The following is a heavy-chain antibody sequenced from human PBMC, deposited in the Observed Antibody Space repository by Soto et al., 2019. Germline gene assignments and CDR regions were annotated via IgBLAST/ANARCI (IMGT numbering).Heavy chain of an antibody. J-gene: IGHJ6*02. D-gene: IGHD2-21*02. Sequence: PSETLSLTCTVSGGAIISDDYHWTWIRHSPERGLEWIGYIHHSGSILYNPSLKSRVTISVEPSKTQFSLHLSSVTAADTAVYFCAREDDGGDTLDVWGQGNTVTVPS. CDR2: IHHSGSI. CDR3: AREDDGGDTLDV. V-gene: IGHV4-30-4*08. CDR1: GGAIISDDYH.